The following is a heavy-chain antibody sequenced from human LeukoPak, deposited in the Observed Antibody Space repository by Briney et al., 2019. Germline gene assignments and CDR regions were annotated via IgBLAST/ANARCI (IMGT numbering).Heavy chain of an antibody. CDR1: GFTFSNAW. V-gene: IGHV3-66*02. CDR3: ARDVREELPGRY. CDR2: IYSGGST. D-gene: IGHD1-7*01. Sequence: GGSLRLSCAASGFTFSNAWMSWVRQAPGKGLEWVSVIYSGGSTYYADSVKGRFTISRDNSKNTLYLQMNSLRAEDTAVYYCARDVREELPGRYWGQGTLVTVSS. J-gene: IGHJ4*02.